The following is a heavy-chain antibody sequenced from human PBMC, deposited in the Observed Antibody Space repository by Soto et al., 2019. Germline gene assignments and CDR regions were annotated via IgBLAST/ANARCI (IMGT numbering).Heavy chain of an antibody. V-gene: IGHV3-23*01. CDR2: ISGSGGRT. Sequence: GGSLRLSCAASGFTFSSYALSWVRQAPGKGLEWVSSISGSGGRTYYADSVKGRFTISRDNSKNTVYVQLSSLRAEDTAIYYCAKEGLAGNYPYFDYWGHGTLVTVSS. D-gene: IGHD4-4*01. CDR1: GFTFSSYA. CDR3: AKEGLAGNYPYFDY. J-gene: IGHJ4*01.